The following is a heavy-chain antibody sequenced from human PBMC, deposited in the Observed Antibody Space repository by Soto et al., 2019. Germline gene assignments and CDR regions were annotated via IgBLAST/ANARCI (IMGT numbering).Heavy chain of an antibody. CDR2: IYYSGST. V-gene: IGHV4-31*03. J-gene: IGHJ5*02. CDR1: GGSISTSNW. D-gene: IGHD2-21*02. CDR3: ARHPSDFWFDP. Sequence: SKTLSLTCTVSGGSISTSNWCTWVRQHPGKGLEWIGYIYYSGSTYYNPSLKSRVTISVDTSKNQFSLKLSSVTAADTAVYYCARHPSDFWFDPWGQGTLVTVSS.